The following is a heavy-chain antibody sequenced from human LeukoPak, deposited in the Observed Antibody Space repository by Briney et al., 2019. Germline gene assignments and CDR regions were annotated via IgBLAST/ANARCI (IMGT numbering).Heavy chain of an antibody. CDR2: IADTGTI. CDR3: ARGLIDGSYLDP. J-gene: IGHJ5*02. D-gene: IGHD3-10*01. V-gene: IGHV3-48*04. CDR1: GFTFNIFT. Sequence: GGSLRLSCVASGFTFNIFTMRWVRQTPGKGLEWVAHIADTGTIHYADSVKGRFTISRDNANNSLYLQMNSLRVEDTGLYYCARGLIDGSYLDPWGQGTLVTVSS.